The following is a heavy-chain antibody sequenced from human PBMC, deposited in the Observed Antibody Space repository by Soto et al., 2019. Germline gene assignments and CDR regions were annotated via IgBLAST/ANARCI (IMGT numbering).Heavy chain of an antibody. Sequence: SGPTLVNPTETLTLTCTVSGFSLSKARMGVSWIRQPPGKALEWLAHIFWNDERSYNTSLKNRLTISKDTSKSQVVLTLTNVDPVDTGTYFCALALWEALPIYYFASWGQGTLVTVSS. V-gene: IGHV2-26*01. CDR3: ALALWEALPIYYFAS. CDR2: IFWNDER. D-gene: IGHD1-26*01. J-gene: IGHJ4*02. CDR1: GFSLSKARMG.